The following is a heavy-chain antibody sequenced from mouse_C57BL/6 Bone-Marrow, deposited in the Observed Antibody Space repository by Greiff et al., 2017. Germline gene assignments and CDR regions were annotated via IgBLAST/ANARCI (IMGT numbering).Heavy chain of an antibody. CDR3: TRDNYYLYYAMDY. Sequence: EVKLVESGEGLVKPGGSLKLSCEASGFTFSSYAMSWVRQTPEKRLEWVAYISSGGDYIYYAETVKGRFTISRDNARNTPYLQMSSLKSEDTAMYYCTRDNYYLYYAMDYWGQGTSVTVSS. D-gene: IGHD1-3*01. J-gene: IGHJ4*01. CDR2: ISSGGDYI. V-gene: IGHV5-9-1*02. CDR1: GFTFSSYA.